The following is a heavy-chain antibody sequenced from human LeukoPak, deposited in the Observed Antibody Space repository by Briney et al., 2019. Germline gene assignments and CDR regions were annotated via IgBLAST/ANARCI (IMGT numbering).Heavy chain of an antibody. CDR3: ARGDCSSTSCQPPFDY. V-gene: IGHV1-18*04. Sequence: GASVKVSCKASGYTFTSYGISWVRQAPGQGLEWMGWISAYNGNTNYTQKLQGRVTMTTDTSTSTAYMELRSLRSDDTAVYYCARGDCSSTSCQPPFDYWGQGTLVTVSS. D-gene: IGHD2-2*01. J-gene: IGHJ4*02. CDR2: ISAYNGNT. CDR1: GYTFTSYG.